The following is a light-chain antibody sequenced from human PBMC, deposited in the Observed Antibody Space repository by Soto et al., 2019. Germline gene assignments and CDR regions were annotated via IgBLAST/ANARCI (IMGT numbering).Light chain of an antibody. CDR1: SSNIGAGYD. Sequence: QSVLTQPPSVSGAPGQRVTISCTGSSSNIGAGYDVHWYQQLPGTAPKLLIYDNNNRPSGVPDRFSGSKSGTSAPLAITGLQAEDEADYYCQSYDSSLSGWVFGGGTKLTVL. V-gene: IGLV1-40*01. CDR2: DNN. CDR3: QSYDSSLSGWV. J-gene: IGLJ3*02.